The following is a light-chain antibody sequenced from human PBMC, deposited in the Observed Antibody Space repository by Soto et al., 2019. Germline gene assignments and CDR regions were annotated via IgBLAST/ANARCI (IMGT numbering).Light chain of an antibody. J-gene: IGKJ2*01. Sequence: DILMTQSPSTLSASVGDGVTITCRASQNISVWLAWYQQRPGKAPKFLIYDTSNLETGISSRFSGSGSGTEFTLTISSLQPEDFATYYCQQHDSSSPTFGQGTKLEI. CDR1: QNISVW. CDR2: DTS. V-gene: IGKV1-5*01. CDR3: QQHDSSSPT.